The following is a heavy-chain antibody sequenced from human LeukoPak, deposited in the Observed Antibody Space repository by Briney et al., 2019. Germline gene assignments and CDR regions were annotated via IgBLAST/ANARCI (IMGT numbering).Heavy chain of an antibody. D-gene: IGHD7-27*01. V-gene: IGHV3-72*01. CDR2: IRNNANSYAT. Sequence: PGGSLRLSCAACGFTFSYHYRDWVRQAPGGGLELVGRIRNNANSYATEYAATVQGRFTISRDDSKNSMSLQLNGLKTEGAAVYYCTRVRLGRETRYAVYWGEGALVTVSS. J-gene: IGHJ4*02. CDR1: GFTFSYHY. CDR3: TRVRLGRETRYAVY.